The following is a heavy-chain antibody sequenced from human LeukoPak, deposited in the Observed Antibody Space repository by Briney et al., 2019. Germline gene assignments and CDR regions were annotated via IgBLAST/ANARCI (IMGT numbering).Heavy chain of an antibody. D-gene: IGHD6-19*01. Sequence: TSVKVSCKASGFTFTSSAVQWVRQARGQRLEWIGWIVVGSGNTNYAQKFQERVTITRDMSTSTAYMELSSLRSEDTAVYYCARGPVAGTGGYYYYYGMDVWGQGTTVTVSS. CDR3: ARGPVAGTGGYYYYYGMDV. J-gene: IGHJ6*02. V-gene: IGHV1-58*01. CDR1: GFTFTSSA. CDR2: IVVGSGNT.